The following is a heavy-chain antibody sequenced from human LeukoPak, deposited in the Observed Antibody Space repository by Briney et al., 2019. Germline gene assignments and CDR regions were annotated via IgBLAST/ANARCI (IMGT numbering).Heavy chain of an antibody. D-gene: IGHD6-13*01. Sequence: GGSLRLSCAASGLTFSSYGMHWVRQAPGKGLEWVAVIWYDGSNKYYADSVKGRFTISRDNSKNTLYLQMNSLRAEDTAVYYCARTPAYSSSLWYFDYWGQGTLVTVSS. CDR2: IWYDGSNK. CDR1: GLTFSSYG. V-gene: IGHV3-33*01. CDR3: ARTPAYSSSLWYFDY. J-gene: IGHJ4*02.